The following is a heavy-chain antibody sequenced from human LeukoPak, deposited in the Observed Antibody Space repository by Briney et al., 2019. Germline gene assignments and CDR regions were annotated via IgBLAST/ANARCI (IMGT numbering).Heavy chain of an antibody. J-gene: IGHJ6*02. CDR3: AKTLFGEAYYYYYGMDV. Sequence: GGSLRLSCAASGFTFSSYAMSWVRQAPGKGLEWVSFVSGSGGSTYYADSVQGRFTISRDNSKNTLYLQMNSLRAEDTAVYYCAKTLFGEAYYYYYGMDVWGQGTTVTVSS. CDR2: VSGSGGST. D-gene: IGHD3-10*02. V-gene: IGHV3-23*01. CDR1: GFTFSSYA.